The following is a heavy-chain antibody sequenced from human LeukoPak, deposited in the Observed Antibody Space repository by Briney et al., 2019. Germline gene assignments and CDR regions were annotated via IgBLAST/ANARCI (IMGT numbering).Heavy chain of an antibody. J-gene: IGHJ6*02. V-gene: IGHV3-53*05. Sequence: PGGSLRLSCAASGFTVSGNYMSWVRQAPGKGLEWVSVFYSGGSRYYADSVKGRLTISRDNSKNTLYFQMSSLRPEDTAVYYCVKGGPYSSSSMDVWGQGTTVTVSS. CDR2: FYSGGSR. D-gene: IGHD6-6*01. CDR3: VKGGPYSSSSMDV. CDR1: GFTVSGNY.